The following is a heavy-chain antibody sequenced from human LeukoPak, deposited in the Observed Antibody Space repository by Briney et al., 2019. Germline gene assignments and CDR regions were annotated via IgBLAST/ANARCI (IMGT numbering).Heavy chain of an antibody. D-gene: IGHD3-16*02. CDR3: AKSKGYRLVDI. J-gene: IGHJ3*02. CDR1: GFTFSIYI. V-gene: IGHV4-59*12. Sequence: GSLRLSCAASGFTFSIYIMNCVRQAPGKGLEWIGNIFYSGSTYYSPSLKSRVTISLETSRTQFSLKLNSVTAADTAVYYCAKSKGYRLVDIWGQGTMVTVSS. CDR2: IFYSGST.